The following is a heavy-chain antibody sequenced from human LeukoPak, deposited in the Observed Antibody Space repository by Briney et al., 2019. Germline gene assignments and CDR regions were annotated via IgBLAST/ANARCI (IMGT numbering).Heavy chain of an antibody. CDR2: ISGSGGST. CDR1: GFTFSSYA. CDR3: AKDPEPEYSSGWYN. J-gene: IGHJ4*02. Sequence: GGSLRLSCAASGFTFSSYAMSWVRQAPGKGLEWVSAISGSGGSTYYADSVKGRFTISRDNSKNTLYLQMNSLTAEDTAVYYCAKDPEPEYSSGWYNWGQGTLVSVSS. D-gene: IGHD6-19*01. V-gene: IGHV3-23*01.